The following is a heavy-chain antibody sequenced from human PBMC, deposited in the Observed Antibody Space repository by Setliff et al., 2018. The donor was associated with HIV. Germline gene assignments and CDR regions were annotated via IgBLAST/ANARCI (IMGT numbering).Heavy chain of an antibody. J-gene: IGHJ6*02. CDR3: ARLGSGWSDSYYYAMDV. CDR2: ISPYNGHT. V-gene: IGHV1-18*01. CDR1: GYTFKTYG. D-gene: IGHD6-19*01. Sequence: ALVKVSCKASGYTFKTYGISWVRQAPGHGLEWMGWISPYNGHTNYAQNFQGRVTMTIDTSTSRAYMELKSLTSDDTAAYFCARLGSGWSDSYYYAMDVWGQGT.